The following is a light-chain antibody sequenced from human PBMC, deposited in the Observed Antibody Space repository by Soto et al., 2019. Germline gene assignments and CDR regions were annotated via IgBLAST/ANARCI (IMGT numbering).Light chain of an antibody. V-gene: IGLV2-14*01. J-gene: IGLJ3*02. Sequence: QSALTQPASVSGSPGQSITISCTGTGSDVGGYNYVSWYQQHPGKAPKLMIYEVSNRPSGVSNRFSGFKSGNTASLTISGLQAEDEADYYCSSYTSSSSLKWVFGGGTKVTVL. CDR3: SSYTSSSSLKWV. CDR1: GSDVGGYNY. CDR2: EVS.